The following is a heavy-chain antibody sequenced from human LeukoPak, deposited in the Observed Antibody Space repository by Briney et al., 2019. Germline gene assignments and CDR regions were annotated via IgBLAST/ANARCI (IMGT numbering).Heavy chain of an antibody. J-gene: IGHJ4*02. CDR2: IDYSGGA. V-gene: IGHV4-30-4*08. CDR3: ASSFGVFLDY. Sequence: TSESLSLTCTVSGGAISSGDYYWSWIRQPPGKGLEWGGYIDYSGGAYYNPSLKSRVTLSVCTSKHQFSLKLSSVTAADTAVYYCASSFGVFLDYWGQGTLVTVSS. CDR1: GGAISSGDYY. D-gene: IGHD3-3*01.